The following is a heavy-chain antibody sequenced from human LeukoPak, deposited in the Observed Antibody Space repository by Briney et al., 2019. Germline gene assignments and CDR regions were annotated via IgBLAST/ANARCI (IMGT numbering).Heavy chain of an antibody. V-gene: IGHV3-43*02. CDR3: AKEDRYGSGSYFNRGVDY. J-gene: IGHJ4*02. CDR2: ISGDGGST. CDR1: GFTFDDYA. D-gene: IGHD3-10*01. Sequence: GGSLRLSCAASGFTFDDYAMHWVRQASGKGLEWVSLISGDGGSTYYADSVKGRFTISRDNSKNSLYLQMNSLRTEDTALYYCAKEDRYGSGSYFNRGVDYWGQGTLVTVSS.